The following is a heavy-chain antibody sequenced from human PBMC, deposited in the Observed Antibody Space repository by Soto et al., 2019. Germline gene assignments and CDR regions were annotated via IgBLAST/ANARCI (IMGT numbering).Heavy chain of an antibody. V-gene: IGHV1-69*04. Sequence: SVKVSCKASGDTFAFHSINWVRQAPGLGLEWMGRINPILSMSNYAQRFQGRVTMTTDTSTSTAYMELRSLRSDDTAVYYCARGVGSGTYYNQYNWFDPWGQGTLVTVSS. CDR2: INPILSMS. CDR1: GDTFAFHS. CDR3: ARGVGSGTYYNQYNWFDP. J-gene: IGHJ5*02. D-gene: IGHD3-10*01.